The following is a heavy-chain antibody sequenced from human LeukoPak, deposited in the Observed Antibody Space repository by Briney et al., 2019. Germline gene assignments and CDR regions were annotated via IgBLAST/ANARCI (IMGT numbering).Heavy chain of an antibody. V-gene: IGHV4-39*01. D-gene: IGHD3-3*01. J-gene: IGHJ4*02. Sequence: SETLSLTCTVSGGSISRSSSYSWGWIRQPPGKGLEWIGSIYYSGSTYYNPSLKSRVTISVDTSKNQFSLKLSSVTAADTAVYYCARLRSGYHDYWGQGTLVTVSS. CDR1: GGSISRSSSYS. CDR3: ARLRSGYHDY. CDR2: IYYSGST.